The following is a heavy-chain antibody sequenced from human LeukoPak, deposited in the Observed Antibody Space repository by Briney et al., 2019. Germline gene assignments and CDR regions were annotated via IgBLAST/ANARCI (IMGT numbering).Heavy chain of an antibody. J-gene: IGHJ4*02. CDR1: GFTFSSYS. CDR3: ASFDYGDFDY. CDR2: ISSSSSYI. Sequence: GGSLRLSCAASGFTFSSYSMNWVRQAPGKGLEWVSSISSSSSYIYYEDSVKGRFTISRDNAKNSLYLQMNSLRAEDTAVYYCASFDYGDFDYWGQGTLVTVSS. V-gene: IGHV3-21*01. D-gene: IGHD4-17*01.